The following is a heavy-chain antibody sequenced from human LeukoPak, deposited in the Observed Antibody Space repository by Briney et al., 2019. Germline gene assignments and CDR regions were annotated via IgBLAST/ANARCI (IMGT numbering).Heavy chain of an antibody. V-gene: IGHV1-69*01. D-gene: IGHD5-18*01. CDR2: IIPLFNTA. CDR1: GGTFNSYA. CDR3: ARGIKLWFYFDS. Sequence: ASVKVSCKASGGTFNSYAITWVRQAPGQGLEWMGGIIPLFNTANYAQKFQGRVTITADESTNTAYMELSSLRSEDTAVYYCARGIKLWFYFDSWGQGTLVTVSS. J-gene: IGHJ4*02.